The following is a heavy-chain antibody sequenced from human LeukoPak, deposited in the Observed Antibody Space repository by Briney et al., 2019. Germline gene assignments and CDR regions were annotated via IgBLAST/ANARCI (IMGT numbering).Heavy chain of an antibody. CDR1: GFTFSNYW. J-gene: IGHJ4*02. CDR3: ARGITMAN. V-gene: IGHV3-7*04. CDR2: IKQDGSER. D-gene: IGHD3-10*01. Sequence: GGSLRLSCAASGFTFSNYWMTWVRQAPGKGLEWVANIKQDGSERDYVDSVKGRFTISRDDAKNSLYLQMNSLRAENTAVYYCARGITMANWGQGTLVTVSS.